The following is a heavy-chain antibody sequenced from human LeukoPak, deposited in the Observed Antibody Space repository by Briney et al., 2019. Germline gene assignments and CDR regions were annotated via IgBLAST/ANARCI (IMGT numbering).Heavy chain of an antibody. CDR3: AIIWEWDYDILTGYS. J-gene: IGHJ5*02. D-gene: IGHD3-9*01. CDR2: ISSSSSYI. CDR1: GFTFSSYS. V-gene: IGHV3-21*01. Sequence: GGSLRLSCAASGFTFSSYSMNWVRQAPGKGLKWVSSISSSSSYIYYADSVKGRFTISRDNAKNSLYLQMNSLRAEDTAVYYCAIIWEWDYDILTGYSWGQGTLVTVSS.